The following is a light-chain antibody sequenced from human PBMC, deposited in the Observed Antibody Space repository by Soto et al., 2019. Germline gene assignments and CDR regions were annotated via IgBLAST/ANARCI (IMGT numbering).Light chain of an antibody. CDR3: QQLDSYPWT. CDR1: QSISSW. J-gene: IGKJ1*01. CDR2: DAS. V-gene: IGKV1-5*01. Sequence: DIQMTQSPSTLSASVGDRVTITCRASQSISSWLAWYQEKPGKAPHLLIFDASVLGRGVPSRFSGRGSGTEFSLTISSLQPDDSATYYCQQLDSYPWTFGQGTKVEIK.